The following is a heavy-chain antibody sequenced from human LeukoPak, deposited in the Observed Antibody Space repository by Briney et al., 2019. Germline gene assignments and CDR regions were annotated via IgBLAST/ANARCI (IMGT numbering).Heavy chain of an antibody. CDR3: ASWGYSRDGYNLGAFDY. D-gene: IGHD5-24*01. J-gene: IGHJ4*02. CDR2: ISGSGGST. V-gene: IGHV3-23*01. CDR1: GFTFSSYA. Sequence: PGGSLRLPCAASGFTFSSYAMSWVRQAPGKGLEWVSAISGSGGSTYYADSVKGRFTISRDNSKNTLYLQMNSLRAEDTAVYYCASWGYSRDGYNLGAFDYWGQGALVTVSS.